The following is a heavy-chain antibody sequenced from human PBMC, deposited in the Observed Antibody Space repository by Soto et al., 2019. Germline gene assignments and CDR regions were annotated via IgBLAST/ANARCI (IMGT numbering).Heavy chain of an antibody. D-gene: IGHD5-12*01. CDR3: ARASGYSSVDSVNHYFDY. CDR2: IKFDGRGI. J-gene: IGHJ4*02. Sequence: EVQLVESGGKVVQPGGSLRLSCVASGFTFSVYWMSWVRQVPGGGLEWVARIKFDGRGIKYADSGKGRFSISRDNAGNAVYLQMNSLRAEDTAVYYCARASGYSSVDSVNHYFDYWGQGALVTVTS. V-gene: IGHV3-7*01. CDR1: GFTFSVYW.